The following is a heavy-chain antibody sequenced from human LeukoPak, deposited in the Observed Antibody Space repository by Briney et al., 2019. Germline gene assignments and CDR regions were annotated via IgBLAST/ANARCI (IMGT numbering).Heavy chain of an antibody. CDR1: GGSFISEA. V-gene: IGHV1-69*05. D-gene: IGHD2-15*01. CDR3: GRKAGDCGSDSCYSIDY. Sequence: ASVKVSCKAFGGSFISEAISWVRQAPGQGLEWMGGIIPIFGTANYAQKFQGRGTITTDESTSTAYMEVSSLRSDDTAVYYCGRKAGDCGSDSCYSIDYWGQGTLVTVSS. CDR2: IIPIFGTA. J-gene: IGHJ4*02.